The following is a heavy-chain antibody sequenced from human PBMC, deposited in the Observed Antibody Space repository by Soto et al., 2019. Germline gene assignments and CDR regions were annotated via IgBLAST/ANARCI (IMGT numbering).Heavy chain of an antibody. Sequence: LRLSCAASVFTVSSNYMSWVRQAPGKGLEWVSVIYSGGSTYYADSVKGRFTISRDNSKNTLYLQMNSLRAEDTAVYYCARGHYDFWSGYLGYYFDYWGQGTLVTVSS. J-gene: IGHJ4*02. V-gene: IGHV3-53*01. D-gene: IGHD3-3*01. CDR1: VFTVSSNY. CDR3: ARGHYDFWSGYLGYYFDY. CDR2: IYSGGST.